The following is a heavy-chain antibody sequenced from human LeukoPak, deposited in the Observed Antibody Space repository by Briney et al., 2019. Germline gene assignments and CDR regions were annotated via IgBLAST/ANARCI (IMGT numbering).Heavy chain of an antibody. Sequence: GGSLRLSCAASGFTFSSYGMPWVRQAPGKGLEWVAVISYDGSNKYYADSVKGRFTISRDNSKNTLYLQMNSLRAEDTAVYYCAKDRGELPHWFDPWGQGTLVTVSS. CDR1: GFTFSSYG. V-gene: IGHV3-30*18. D-gene: IGHD1-26*01. J-gene: IGHJ5*02. CDR2: ISYDGSNK. CDR3: AKDRGELPHWFDP.